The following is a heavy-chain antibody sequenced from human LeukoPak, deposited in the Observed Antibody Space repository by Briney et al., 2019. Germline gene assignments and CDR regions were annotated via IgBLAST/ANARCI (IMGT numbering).Heavy chain of an antibody. CDR1: GFTFSTDA. CDR3: AREHYGDLYFDY. V-gene: IGHV3-23*01. J-gene: IGHJ4*02. Sequence: PGGSLRLSCAASGFTFSTDAMTWVRQAPGKGLQWVSAISGSGDDTYYEDSVKGRFTISRDNSKNMMYLQMNSLRAEDTAVYYCAREHYGDLYFDYWGQGTLVTVSS. CDR2: ISGSGDDT. D-gene: IGHD4-17*01.